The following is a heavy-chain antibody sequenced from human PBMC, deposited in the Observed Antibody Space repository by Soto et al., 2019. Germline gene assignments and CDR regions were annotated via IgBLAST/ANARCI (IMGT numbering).Heavy chain of an antibody. CDR3: AHSPRGFSYHFAY. CDR1: GFSLTTRGVG. CDR2: IYWDDDE. Sequence: QITLKESGPTLVKPTQTLTLTCTCSGFSLTTRGVGVGWIRQPPGKALEWLALIYWDDDEGYSPSLKSSLTNTNDTSTHQVVLTMPNMDPGDTAPYYCAHSPRGFSYHFAYWGQGTLVTFS. V-gene: IGHV2-5*02. D-gene: IGHD5-18*01. J-gene: IGHJ4*02.